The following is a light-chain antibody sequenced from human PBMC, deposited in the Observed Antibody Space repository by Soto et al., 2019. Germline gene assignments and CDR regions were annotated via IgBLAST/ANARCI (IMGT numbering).Light chain of an antibody. Sequence: QSVLTQPPSVSGAPGQRVTISCTGSSSNIGAGYDVHWYQQLPGTAPKLLIHGNSNRPSGVPDRFSGSKFGTSASLAITGLQAEDEADYSCQSYDSSLSGSVFGEGTKVTVL. J-gene: IGLJ2*01. CDR2: GNS. CDR3: QSYDSSLSGSV. CDR1: SSNIGAGYD. V-gene: IGLV1-40*01.